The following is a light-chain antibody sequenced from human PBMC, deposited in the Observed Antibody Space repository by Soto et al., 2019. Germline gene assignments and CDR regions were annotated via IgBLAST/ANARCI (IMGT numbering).Light chain of an antibody. V-gene: IGKV3-20*01. CDR2: GAS. Sequence: EIVLTQSPGTLSLPPGERATLSCRASQSVSSSYLAWYQQKPGQAPRLLIYGASSRATGIPDRFSGSGSGTAFTLTISRLEPEDFAVYYCQQYGSSPPYTFGQGTKLAIK. CDR1: QSVSSSY. CDR3: QQYGSSPPYT. J-gene: IGKJ2*01.